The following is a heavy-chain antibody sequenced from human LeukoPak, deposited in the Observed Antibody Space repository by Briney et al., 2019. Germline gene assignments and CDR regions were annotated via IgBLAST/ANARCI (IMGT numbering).Heavy chain of an antibody. D-gene: IGHD3-9*01. CDR2: IRYDGSNK. CDR3: ARGPPPRLYDILTGYSL. CDR1: GFTFSSYG. Sequence: RSGGSLRLSCAASGFTFSSYGMHWVRQAPGKGLEWVAFIRYDGSNKYYADSVKGRFTISRDNSKNTLYLQMNSLRAEDTAVYYCARGPPPRLYDILTGYSLWGQGTLVTVSS. V-gene: IGHV3-30*02. J-gene: IGHJ4*02.